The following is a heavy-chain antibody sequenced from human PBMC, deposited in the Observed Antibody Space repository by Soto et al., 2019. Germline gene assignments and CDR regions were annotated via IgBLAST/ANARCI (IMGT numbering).Heavy chain of an antibody. Sequence: QVQLVQSGAEEKKPGASVKVSCKASGYTFTSYAMHWVRQAPGQRLEWMGWINAGNGNTKYSPKFQGRVTITRDTPARTAYMELSSLRSEDTAVYYCARSIVVATALDYWGQGPLVTVSS. CDR1: GYTFTSYA. CDR2: INAGNGNT. J-gene: IGHJ4*02. V-gene: IGHV1-3*05. D-gene: IGHD2-21*02. CDR3: ARSIVVATALDY.